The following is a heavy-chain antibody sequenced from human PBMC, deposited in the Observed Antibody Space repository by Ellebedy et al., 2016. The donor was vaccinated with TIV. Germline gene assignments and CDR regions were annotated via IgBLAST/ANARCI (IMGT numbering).Heavy chain of an antibody. D-gene: IGHD6-19*01. Sequence: PGGSLRLSCGASGFTFSSYAMAWVRQTPGKGLECVSGIYGTGRGIFYSDSVKGRFTISRDNSKRTVDLQMNSLRAEDTAVYYCARDVRAAVESYYYGMDVWGQGTTVTVSS. V-gene: IGHV3-23*01. CDR2: IYGTGRGI. J-gene: IGHJ6*02. CDR3: ARDVRAAVESYYYGMDV. CDR1: GFTFSSYA.